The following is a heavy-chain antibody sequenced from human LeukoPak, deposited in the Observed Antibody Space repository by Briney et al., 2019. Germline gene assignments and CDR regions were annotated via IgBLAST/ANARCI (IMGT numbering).Heavy chain of an antibody. J-gene: IGHJ4*02. V-gene: IGHV3-74*01. CDR1: GFTFSISW. CDR2: INSDGSST. D-gene: IGHD6-25*01. CDR3: ARAAVIAGATAY. Sequence: PGGSLRLSCAASGFTFSISWMHWVRQAPGKGLVCVSRINSDGSSTTYADSVKGRFTISRDNAKNTLYLQMNSLRAEDRAVYYCARAAVIAGATAYWGQGTLVTVSS.